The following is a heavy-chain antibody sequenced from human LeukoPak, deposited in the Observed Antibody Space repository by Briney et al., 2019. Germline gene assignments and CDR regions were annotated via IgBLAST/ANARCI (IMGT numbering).Heavy chain of an antibody. V-gene: IGHV3-21*06. Sequence: GGSLRLSCAASRFTFNSYNMNWVRQAPGKGLEWVSFISSTSSSKYYADSVRGRFTISRDNAKNSLYLQMNSLRVEDTAVYFCATMARGVVPDYWGQGTLVTVSS. CDR1: RFTFNSYN. CDR3: ATMARGVVPDY. CDR2: ISSTSSSK. J-gene: IGHJ4*02. D-gene: IGHD3-10*01.